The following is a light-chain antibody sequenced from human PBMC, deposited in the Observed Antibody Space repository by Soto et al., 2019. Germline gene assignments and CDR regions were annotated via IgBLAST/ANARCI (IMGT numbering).Light chain of an antibody. V-gene: IGLV1-44*01. CDR1: SSNIGSNT. CDR3: ASWDDTLSGWV. Sequence: QSVLTQPPSASGTPGQRVTISCSGSSSNIGSNTVNWYQQLPGTAPKLLIHSNNQRPSGVPDRFSGSKSGTSASLAISGPQSEDEAGYYCASWDDTLSGWVFGGGTKLTVL. J-gene: IGLJ3*02. CDR2: SNN.